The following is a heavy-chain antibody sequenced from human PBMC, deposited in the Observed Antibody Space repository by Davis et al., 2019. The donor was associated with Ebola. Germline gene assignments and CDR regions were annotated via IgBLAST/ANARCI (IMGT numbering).Heavy chain of an antibody. CDR3: ARGWLRSAFDQ. CDR2: TYYSSKWYN. CDR1: GDSVSSGG. V-gene: IGHV6-1*01. D-gene: IGHD5-12*01. J-gene: IGHJ4*02. Sequence: LSLTCAISGDSVSSGGWNWIRQSPSRGLEWLGRTYYSSKWYNESALSVKSRITISADTAKNQLSLHLNSVTPEDTAVYYCARGWLRSAFDQWGQGTLVTVSS.